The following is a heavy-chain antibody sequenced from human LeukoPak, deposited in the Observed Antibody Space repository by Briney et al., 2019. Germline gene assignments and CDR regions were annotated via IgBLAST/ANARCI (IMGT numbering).Heavy chain of an antibody. CDR1: GYTFTGYY. V-gene: IGHV1-2*02. Sequence: ASVKVSCKASGYTFTGYYMHWVRQAPGQGLEWMGWINPNSGGTNYAQKFQGRVTTTRDTSISTAYMELSRLRSDDTAVYYCASPGPYDSSGYYLWHYWGQGTLVTVSS. D-gene: IGHD3-22*01. CDR2: INPNSGGT. CDR3: ASPGPYDSSGYYLWHY. J-gene: IGHJ4*02.